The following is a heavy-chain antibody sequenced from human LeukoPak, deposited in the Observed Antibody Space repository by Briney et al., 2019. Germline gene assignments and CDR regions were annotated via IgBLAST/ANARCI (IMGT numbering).Heavy chain of an antibody. D-gene: IGHD6-6*01. J-gene: IGHJ4*02. CDR2: IYTSGST. CDR3: ARFGAAARPR. V-gene: IGHV4-4*09. Sequence: KTSETLSLTCTVSGGSISSYYWSWIRQPPGKGVEWIGYIYTSGSTNYNPSLKSRVTISVDTSKNQFSLKLSSVTAADTAVYYCARFGAAARPRWGQGTLVTVSS. CDR1: GGSISSYY.